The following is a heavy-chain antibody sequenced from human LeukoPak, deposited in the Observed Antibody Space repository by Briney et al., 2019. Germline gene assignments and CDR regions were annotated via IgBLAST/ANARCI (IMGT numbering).Heavy chain of an antibody. J-gene: IGHJ4*02. CDR3: TRGGTVTTGIDY. V-gene: IGHV3-21*01. CDR1: GFTFSTYT. D-gene: IGHD4-17*01. Sequence: KPGGSLRLSCAASGFTFSTYTMNWVRQAPGKGLGWVSSISSSSGYIYYADSVKGRFTISRDNAENSLYLQMNSLRAEDTAVYYCTRGGTVTTGIDYWGQGTLVTVSS. CDR2: ISSSSGYI.